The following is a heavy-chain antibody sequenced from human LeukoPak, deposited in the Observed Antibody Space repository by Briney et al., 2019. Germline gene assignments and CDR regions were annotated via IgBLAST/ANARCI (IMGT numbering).Heavy chain of an antibody. V-gene: IGHV4-59*08. CDR3: ARLGGSGYYYYFDY. Sequence: PSETLSLTCIVSGGSISSYYWSWIRQPPGKGLEWIGYIYYSGSTNYNPSLKSRVTISVDTSKNQFSLKLSSVTAADTAVYYCARLGGSGYYYYFDYWGQGTLVTVSS. CDR2: IYYSGST. D-gene: IGHD3-22*01. CDR1: GGSISSYY. J-gene: IGHJ4*02.